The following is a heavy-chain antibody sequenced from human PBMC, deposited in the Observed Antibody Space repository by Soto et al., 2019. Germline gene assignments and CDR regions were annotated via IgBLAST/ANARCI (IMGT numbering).Heavy chain of an antibody. D-gene: IGHD4-4*01. CDR1: GDSISSNSAA. CDR2: TYYRSRWYH. Sequence: SQTLSLTCAISGDSISSNSAAWNWIRQSPSRGFEWLGRTYYRSRWYHDYAVSVKSRIIINPDTSKNQVSLQLNSATPDDTAVYYCASYRYDYWGQGTVVTVS. CDR3: ASYRYDY. V-gene: IGHV6-1*01. J-gene: IGHJ4*02.